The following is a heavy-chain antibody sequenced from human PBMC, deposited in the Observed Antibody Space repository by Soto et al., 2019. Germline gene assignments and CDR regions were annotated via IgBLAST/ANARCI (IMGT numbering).Heavy chain of an antibody. J-gene: IGHJ1*01. Sequence: ASVKVSCKVSGYTLTELSMHWVRQAPGKGLEWMGGFDPEDGETIYAQKFQGRVTMTEDTSTDTAYMELSSLRSEDTAVYYCATTSLVEAGQDSPPDGWEYFQHWGQGTLVTVS. V-gene: IGHV1-24*01. CDR3: ATTSLVEAGQDSPPDGWEYFQH. D-gene: IGHD6-13*01. CDR2: FDPEDGET. CDR1: GYTLTELS.